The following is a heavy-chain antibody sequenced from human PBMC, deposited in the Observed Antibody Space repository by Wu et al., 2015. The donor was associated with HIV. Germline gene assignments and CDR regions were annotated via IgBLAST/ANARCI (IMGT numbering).Heavy chain of an antibody. CDR1: GYSFTSYN. V-gene: IGHV1-2*06. CDR2: ISPSSGGA. D-gene: IGHD5-12*01. Sequence: QVQLVQSGAEVKKPGASVKVSCKTSGYSFTSYNIHWVRQAPGQGLEWMGRISPSSGGAQYAQKSQGRVTLTRDTSTDTAYMELSSLKSEDTAVYYCARNTDSVATSLYSLGVWGQGTVVTVSS. J-gene: IGHJ6*02. CDR3: ARNTDSVATSLYSLGV.